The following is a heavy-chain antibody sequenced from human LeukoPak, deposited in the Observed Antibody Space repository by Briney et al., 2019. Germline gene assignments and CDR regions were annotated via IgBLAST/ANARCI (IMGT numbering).Heavy chain of an antibody. CDR2: ISSSGSTI. J-gene: IGHJ4*02. D-gene: IGHD6-13*01. V-gene: IGHV3-11*01. CDR3: ARDPHAAGRFDY. Sequence: GSLRLSCAASGFTFSDYCMSWIRQAPGKGLEWVSYISSSGSTIYYADSVKGRFTISRDNAKNSLYLQMNSLRAEDTAVYYCARDPHAAGRFDYWGQGTLVTVSS. CDR1: GFTFSDYC.